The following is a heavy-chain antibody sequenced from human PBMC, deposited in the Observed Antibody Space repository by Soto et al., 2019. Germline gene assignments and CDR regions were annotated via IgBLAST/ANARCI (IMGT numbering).Heavy chain of an antibody. CDR3: ARTSLYYYGSGSYYTDYYGMDV. D-gene: IGHD3-10*01. CDR2: IDWDDDK. Sequence: GSGPTLVNPTQTLTLTCTFSGFSLSTSGMCVSWIRQPPGKALEWLALIDWDDDKYYSTSLKTRLTISKDTSKNQVVLTMTNMDPVDTATYYCARTSLYYYGSGSYYTDYYGMDVWGQGTTVTVSS. CDR1: GFSLSTSGMC. J-gene: IGHJ6*02. V-gene: IGHV2-70*01.